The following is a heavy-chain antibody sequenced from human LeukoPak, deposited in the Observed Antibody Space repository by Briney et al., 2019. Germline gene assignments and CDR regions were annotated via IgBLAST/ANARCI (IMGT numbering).Heavy chain of an antibody. V-gene: IGHV3-7*04. Sequence: PGGSLRLSCAASGFTFSSYWMSWVRQAPGKGLEWVANINQDVSEKYYVDSVKGRFTISRDNAKNSLYLQMNSLRAEDTAVYYCARVLHKRNYDSSDYYGYWGQGTLVTVSS. CDR1: GFTFSSYW. CDR3: ARVLHKRNYDSSDYYGY. CDR2: INQDVSEK. J-gene: IGHJ4*02. D-gene: IGHD3-22*01.